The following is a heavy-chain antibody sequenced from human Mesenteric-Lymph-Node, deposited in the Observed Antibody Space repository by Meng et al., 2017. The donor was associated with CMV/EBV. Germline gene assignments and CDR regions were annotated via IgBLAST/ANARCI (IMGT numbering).Heavy chain of an antibody. Sequence: SETLSLTCTVSGYSISSGYYWGWIRQPPGKGLEWIGSIYHSGSTYYNPSLKSRVTISVDTSKNQFSLKLTSVTAADTAVYYCARVYCSSTSCRGRDAFDIWGQGTMVTVSS. CDR1: GYSISSGYY. CDR2: IYHSGST. J-gene: IGHJ3*02. CDR3: ARVYCSSTSCRGRDAFDI. V-gene: IGHV4-38-2*02. D-gene: IGHD2-2*01.